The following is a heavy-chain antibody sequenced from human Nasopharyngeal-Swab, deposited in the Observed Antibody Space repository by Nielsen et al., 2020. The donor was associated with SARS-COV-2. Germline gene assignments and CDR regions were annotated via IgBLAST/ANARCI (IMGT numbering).Heavy chain of an antibody. CDR3: ARDTIEYSSSSSNYYYYYGMDV. J-gene: IGHJ6*02. CDR1: GFTFSDYY. D-gene: IGHD6-6*01. CDR2: ISSSGSTI. V-gene: IGHV3-11*04. Sequence: GGSLRLSCAASGFTFSDYYMSWIRQAPGKGLGWVSYISSSGSTIYYADSVKGRFTISRDNAKNSLYLQMNSLRAEDTAVYYCARDTIEYSSSSSNYYYYYGMDVWGQGTTVTVSS.